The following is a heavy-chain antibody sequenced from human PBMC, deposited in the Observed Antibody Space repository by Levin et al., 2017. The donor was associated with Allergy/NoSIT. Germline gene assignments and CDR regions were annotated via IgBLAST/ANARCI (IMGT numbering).Heavy chain of an antibody. V-gene: IGHV3-23*01. CDR3: AKCKAVAGMSYYYYGMDV. Sequence: AGGSLRLSCAASGFTFSSYAMSWVRQAPGKGLEWVSAISGSGGSTYYADSVKGRFTISRDNSKNTLYLQMNSLRAEDTAVYYCAKCKAVAGMSYYYYGMDVWGQGTTVTVSS. CDR1: GFTFSSYA. J-gene: IGHJ6*02. D-gene: IGHD6-19*01. CDR2: ISGSGGST.